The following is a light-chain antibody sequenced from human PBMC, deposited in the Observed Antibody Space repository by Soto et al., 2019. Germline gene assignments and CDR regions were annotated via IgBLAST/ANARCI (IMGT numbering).Light chain of an antibody. CDR2: EVT. Sequence: QSALTQPASVSGSPGQSITISCTGSSSDVGGYNFVSWYQHHPGKAPKLILYEVTTRPSGVSSRFSGSKSGNTASLTISGLQADDEANYYCSSYTSSNTPYVFGTGTKLNRP. CDR3: SSYTSSNTPYV. J-gene: IGLJ1*01. V-gene: IGLV2-14*01. CDR1: SSDVGGYNF.